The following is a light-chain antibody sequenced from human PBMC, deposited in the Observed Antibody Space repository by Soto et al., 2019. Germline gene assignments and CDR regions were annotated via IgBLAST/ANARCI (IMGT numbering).Light chain of an antibody. CDR1: QSVSSY. Sequence: EIVLTQSPATLSLSPGERATLSCRASQSVSSYLAWYQQKPGQAPRLLIYDASNRATGIPARFSGSGSGTDFTRTISILEPEDFAVYYCQQRSNWPPIFTFGPGTNVYIK. CDR2: DAS. J-gene: IGKJ3*01. V-gene: IGKV3-11*01. CDR3: QQRSNWPPIFT.